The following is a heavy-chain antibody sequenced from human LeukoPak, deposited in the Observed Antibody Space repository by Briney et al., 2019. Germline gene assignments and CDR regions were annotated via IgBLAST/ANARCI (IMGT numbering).Heavy chain of an antibody. D-gene: IGHD3-10*01. CDR2: IYYSGST. CDR3: ARDLYGSGSPFDC. Sequence: SETLSLTCTVSGGSISSGDYYWSWIRQPPGKGLEWIGYIYYSGSTYYNPSLKSRVTISVDTSKNQFSLKLSSVTAADTAVYYCARDLYGSGSPFDCWGQGTLVTVSS. V-gene: IGHV4-30-4*01. CDR1: GGSISSGDYY. J-gene: IGHJ4*02.